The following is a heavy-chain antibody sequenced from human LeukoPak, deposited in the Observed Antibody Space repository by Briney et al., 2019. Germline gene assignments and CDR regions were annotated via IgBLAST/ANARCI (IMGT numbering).Heavy chain of an antibody. Sequence: SVKVSCKASGGTFSSYAISWVRQAPGQGLEWMGGIIPIFGTANYAQKFQGRVTITADESTSTAYMELSSLRSEDTAVYYCAKGRYCSSTSCYYFDYWGQGTLVTVSS. CDR1: GGTFSSYA. CDR2: IIPIFGTA. V-gene: IGHV1-69*01. J-gene: IGHJ4*02. D-gene: IGHD2-2*01. CDR3: AKGRYCSSTSCYYFDY.